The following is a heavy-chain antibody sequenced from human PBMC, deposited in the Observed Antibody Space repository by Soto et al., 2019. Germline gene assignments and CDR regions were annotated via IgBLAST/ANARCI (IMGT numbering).Heavy chain of an antibody. V-gene: IGHV3-23*01. Sequence: GGSLRLSCAASGFTFSTYAMNWVRQAPGKGLEWVSTISGSGGSTYYADSMKGRFTISRDNSKNTVSLQMNSLRAEDTAVHYCAKALEGHSNSSGGFHCWGQGTLVTVSS. J-gene: IGHJ4*02. CDR1: GFTFSTYA. D-gene: IGHD6-6*01. CDR2: ISGSGGST. CDR3: AKALEGHSNSSGGFHC.